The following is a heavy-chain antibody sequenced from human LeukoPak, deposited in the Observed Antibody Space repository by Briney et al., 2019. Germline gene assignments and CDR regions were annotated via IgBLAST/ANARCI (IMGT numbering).Heavy chain of an antibody. D-gene: IGHD2-15*01. CDR2: INHSGST. V-gene: IGHV4-34*01. CDR1: GGSFSGYY. J-gene: IGHJ5*02. Sequence: SETLSLTCAVYGGSFSGYYWSWIRQPPGKGLEWIGEINHSGSTNYNPSLKSRVTMSVDTSKNQFSLKLSSVTAADTAVYYCARDCSGGSCYRGNWFDPWGQGTLVTVSS. CDR3: ARDCSGGSCYRGNWFDP.